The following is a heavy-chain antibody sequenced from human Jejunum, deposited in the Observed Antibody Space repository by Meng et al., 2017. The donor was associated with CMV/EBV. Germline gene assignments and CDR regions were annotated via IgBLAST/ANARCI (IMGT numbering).Heavy chain of an antibody. Sequence: SGFSFNTNRMNWLRQAPGKGLEWVANINDDGSETYYVDSVKGRFTISRDNANNSLYLQMDDLRAEDTAVYYCARMGYGFEFFDVWGQGTRVTVSS. CDR2: INDDGSET. CDR1: GFSFNTNR. D-gene: IGHD5-12*01. CDR3: ARMGYGFEFFDV. V-gene: IGHV3-7*01. J-gene: IGHJ3*01.